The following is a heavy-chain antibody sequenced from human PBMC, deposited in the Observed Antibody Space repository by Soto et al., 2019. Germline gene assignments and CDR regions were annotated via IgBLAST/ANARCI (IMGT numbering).Heavy chain of an antibody. D-gene: IGHD5-12*01. V-gene: IGHV1-69*12. J-gene: IGHJ4*02. CDR2: IIPIFGTA. CDR3: ASFPGYDWRGHFDY. CDR1: GGTFSSYA. Sequence: QVQLVQSGAEVKKPGSSVKVSCKASGGTFSSYAISWVRQAPGQGLEWMGGIIPIFGTANYAQKFQGRVTXXAXEXTSTAYMELSSLRSEDTAVYYCASFPGYDWRGHFDYWGQGTLVTVSS.